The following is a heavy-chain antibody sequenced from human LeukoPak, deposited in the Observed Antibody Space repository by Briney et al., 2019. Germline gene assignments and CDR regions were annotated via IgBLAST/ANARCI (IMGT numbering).Heavy chain of an antibody. CDR1: GFTFSDYY. Sequence: PGGSLRLSCAASGFTFSDYYMSWIRQAPGKGLEWVSYISSSGSTIYYADSAKGRFTISRDNAKNSLYLQMNSLRAEDTAVYYCAAGYYVLNSSGYVEYFQHWGQGTLVTVSS. V-gene: IGHV3-11*01. CDR3: AAGYYVLNSSGYVEYFQH. CDR2: ISSSGSTI. D-gene: IGHD3-22*01. J-gene: IGHJ1*01.